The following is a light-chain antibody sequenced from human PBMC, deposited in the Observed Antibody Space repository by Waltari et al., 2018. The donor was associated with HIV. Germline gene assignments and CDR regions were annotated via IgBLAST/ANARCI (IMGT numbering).Light chain of an antibody. CDR1: QNIYSY. CDR2: ATS. CDR3: QQVNGYPLT. V-gene: IGKV1-9*01. J-gene: IGKJ4*01. Sequence: DIQLTQSPSSLSASVVDSVTITCRASQNIYSYLAWYQQKPGRAPQVLIYATSTLQSGVPSRFSGSGSGTEFSLTITNLQPDDFATYYCQQVNGYPLTFGGGTKVEIK.